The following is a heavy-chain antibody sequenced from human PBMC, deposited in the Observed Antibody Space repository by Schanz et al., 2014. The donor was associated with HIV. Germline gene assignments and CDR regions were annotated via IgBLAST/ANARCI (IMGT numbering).Heavy chain of an antibody. CDR1: GYTFTGYY. V-gene: IGHV1-2*02. Sequence: QVQLVQSGAEVKKPGASVKVFCKASGYTFTGYYMHWVRQAPGQGLEWMGWINPNSGGTNYAQKFQGRVTMTRDTSISTAYMELSRLRSDDTAVYYCARGRSGYCSGGSCPYGRYYFDYWGQGTLVTVSS. CDR3: ARGRSGYCSGGSCPYGRYYFDY. J-gene: IGHJ4*02. D-gene: IGHD2-15*01. CDR2: INPNSGGT.